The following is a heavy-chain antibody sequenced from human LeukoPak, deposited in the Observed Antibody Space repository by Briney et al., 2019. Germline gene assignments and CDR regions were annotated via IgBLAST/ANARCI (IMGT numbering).Heavy chain of an antibody. D-gene: IGHD4-17*01. CDR1: GGTFSSYA. Sequence: ASVKVSCKASGGTFSSYAISWVRQAPGQGLEWMGGIIPIFGTANYAQKFQGRVTITADESTSTAYMELSSLRSEDMAVYYCARGGSTVTTSWFDPWGQGTLVTVSS. V-gene: IGHV1-69*13. J-gene: IGHJ5*02. CDR2: IIPIFGTA. CDR3: ARGGSTVTTSWFDP.